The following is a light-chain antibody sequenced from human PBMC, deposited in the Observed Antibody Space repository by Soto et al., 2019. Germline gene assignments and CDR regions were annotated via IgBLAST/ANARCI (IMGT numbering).Light chain of an antibody. Sequence: QSALTQPPSASGTPGQRVTISCSGSSSNIGSNYVSWYQQLPGTAPKLLIYRNNQRPSGVPDRFSGSKSGTSASLAISGLRSEDEADYYCASWDDSLSGHWVFGGGTKLTVL. V-gene: IGLV1-47*01. CDR1: SSNIGSNY. J-gene: IGLJ3*02. CDR3: ASWDDSLSGHWV. CDR2: RNN.